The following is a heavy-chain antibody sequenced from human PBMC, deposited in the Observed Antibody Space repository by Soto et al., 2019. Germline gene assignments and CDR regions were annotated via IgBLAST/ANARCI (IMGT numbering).Heavy chain of an antibody. Sequence: PSETLSLTCTVSGHSLSSGGYYWSWLRQHPGKGLEWVGYIYFTGTTLYNPSLKSRLAISVDTSKNQFSLKLTSVTAADTAVYYCARDWGSSGWPNWGQGVLVTVSS. CDR1: GHSLSSGGYY. D-gene: IGHD6-19*01. CDR2: IYFTGTT. J-gene: IGHJ4*02. V-gene: IGHV4-31*03. CDR3: ARDWGSSGWPN.